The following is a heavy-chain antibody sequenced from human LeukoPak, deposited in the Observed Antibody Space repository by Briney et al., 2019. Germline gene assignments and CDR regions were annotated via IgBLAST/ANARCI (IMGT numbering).Heavy chain of an antibody. CDR3: ARGGWHNWDPSDC. D-gene: IGHD1-1*01. CDR1: GFTSKNHW. Sequence: GGSLRLSCAASGFTSKNHWMNWVRQAPGKGLVWVSRIDGDGNNIDYADSVKGRLTISRDNAKNTLYLQMNSLRTEDAAVYYCARGGWHNWDPSDCWGQGTLVTVSS. V-gene: IGHV3-74*01. J-gene: IGHJ4*02. CDR2: IDGDGNNI.